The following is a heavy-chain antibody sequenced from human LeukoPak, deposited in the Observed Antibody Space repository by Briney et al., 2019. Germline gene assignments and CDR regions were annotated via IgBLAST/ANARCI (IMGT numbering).Heavy chain of an antibody. J-gene: IGHJ4*02. V-gene: IGHV1-18*01. CDR3: ARDSNHVVVPLGY. CDR1: GYTLTELS. CDR2: ISAYNGNT. Sequence: ASVKVSCKVSGYTLTELSMHWVRQAPGQGLEWMGWISAYNGNTNYAQKLQGRVTMTTDTSTSTAYMELRSLRSDDTAVYYCARDSNHVVVPLGYWGQGTLVTVSS. D-gene: IGHD2-15*01.